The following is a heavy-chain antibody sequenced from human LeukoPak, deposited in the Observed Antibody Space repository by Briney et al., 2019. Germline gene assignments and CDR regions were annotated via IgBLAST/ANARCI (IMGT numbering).Heavy chain of an antibody. Sequence: PGGSLRLSCAASGFTFSSYWMHWVRQAPGKGLVWVSRINSDGSSTNYADSVKGRFTISRDNAKNTLYLQMNSLRAGDTAVYYCARDLKLPATIDVFDIWGQGTMVTVSS. V-gene: IGHV3-74*01. CDR2: INSDGSST. CDR3: ARDLKLPATIDVFDI. J-gene: IGHJ3*02. CDR1: GFTFSSYW. D-gene: IGHD2-2*01.